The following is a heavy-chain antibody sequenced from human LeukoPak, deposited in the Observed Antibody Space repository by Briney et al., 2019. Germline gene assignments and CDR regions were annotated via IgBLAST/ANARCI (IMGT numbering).Heavy chain of an antibody. CDR1: GYTFTSYY. D-gene: IGHD3-22*01. Sequence: ASVKVSCKASGYTFTSYYMHWVRQVPGQGLEWMGIINPSGGSTSYAQKFQGRVTMTRDTSTSTVYMELSSLRSEDTAVYYCARVRVTMIGRDAFDIWGQGTMVTVSS. V-gene: IGHV1-46*01. CDR3: ARVRVTMIGRDAFDI. J-gene: IGHJ3*02. CDR2: INPSGGST.